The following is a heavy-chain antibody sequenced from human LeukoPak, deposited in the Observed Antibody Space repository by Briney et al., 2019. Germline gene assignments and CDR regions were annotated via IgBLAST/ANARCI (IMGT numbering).Heavy chain of an antibody. V-gene: IGHV5-51*01. CDR1: GYTYTKSW. Sequence: GESLKISRKGSGYTYTKSWIAWVRQMPGKGLELMGIIHPPDSETRYSPSFEGQVTISVDKSISTAYLQWSSLKASDTAMYYCARQGCTTTSCHTIDYWGQGTLVTVSS. CDR3: ARQGCTTTSCHTIDY. J-gene: IGHJ4*02. CDR2: IHPPDSET. D-gene: IGHD2-2*02.